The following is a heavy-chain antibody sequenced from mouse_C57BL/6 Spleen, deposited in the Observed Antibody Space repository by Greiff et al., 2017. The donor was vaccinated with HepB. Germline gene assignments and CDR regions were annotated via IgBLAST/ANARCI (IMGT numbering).Heavy chain of an antibody. J-gene: IGHJ2*01. CDR1: GYTFTSYW. CDR3: ARNLVGLTTVVPGY. D-gene: IGHD1-1*01. V-gene: IGHV1-59*01. CDR2: IDPSDSYT. Sequence: VQLQQPGAELVRPGTSVKLSCKASGYTFTSYWMHWVKQRPGQGLEWIGVIDPSDSYTNYNQKFKGKATLTVDTSSSTAYMQLSSLTSEDSAVYYCARNLVGLTTVVPGYWGQGTTLTVSS.